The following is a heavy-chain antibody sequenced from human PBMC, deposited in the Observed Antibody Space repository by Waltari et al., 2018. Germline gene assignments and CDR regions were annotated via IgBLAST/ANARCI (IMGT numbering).Heavy chain of an antibody. CDR1: GYTFTSYD. CDR3: ATGIAVAGSKKELGY. V-gene: IGHV1-8*01. D-gene: IGHD6-19*01. CDR2: MNPNSGNT. Sequence: QVQLVQSGAEVKKPGASVKVSCKASGYTFTSYDINWVRQATGQGLEWMGWMNPNSGNTGYAQKFQGRVTMTEDTSTDTAYMELSSLRSEDTAVYYCATGIAVAGSKKELGYWGQGTLVTVSS. J-gene: IGHJ4*02.